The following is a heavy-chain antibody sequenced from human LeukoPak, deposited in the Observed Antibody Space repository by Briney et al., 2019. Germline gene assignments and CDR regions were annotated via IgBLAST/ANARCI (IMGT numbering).Heavy chain of an antibody. D-gene: IGHD3-10*01. J-gene: IGHJ3*02. V-gene: IGHV4-59*01. Sequence: SETLSLTCTVSGGSISSYYWSWIRQPPGKGLEWIGYIYYSGSTNYNPSLKSRVTISVDTSKNQFSLKLSSVTAADTAVYYCARVWSRADAFDIWGQGTIVTVSS. CDR2: IYYSGST. CDR1: GGSISSYY. CDR3: ARVWSRADAFDI.